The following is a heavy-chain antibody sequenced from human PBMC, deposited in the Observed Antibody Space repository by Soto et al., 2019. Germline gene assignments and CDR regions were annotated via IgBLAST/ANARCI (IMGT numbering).Heavy chain of an antibody. Sequence: QVQLVQSGAEVKKPGSSVKVSCKASGGTFSSYTISWVRQAPGQGLEWMGRIIPILGIANYAQKFQGRVTITADKSTSTAYMELSSLRSEDTAVYYCAREGGWFGETDAFDIWGQGTMVTVSS. D-gene: IGHD3-10*01. CDR1: GGTFSSYT. CDR2: IIPILGIA. CDR3: AREGGWFGETDAFDI. J-gene: IGHJ3*02. V-gene: IGHV1-69*08.